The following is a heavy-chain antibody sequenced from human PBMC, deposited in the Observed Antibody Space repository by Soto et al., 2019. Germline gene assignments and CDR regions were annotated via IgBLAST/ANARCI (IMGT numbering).Heavy chain of an antibody. CDR1: GFNFAKFP. D-gene: IGHD2-8*01. J-gene: IGHJ4*02. CDR2: ISGGGSTT. CDR3: AKELEIVLMVHAASDS. V-gene: IGHV3-23*01. Sequence: GGSLSLSCAASGFNFAKFPMNLVRQAPGQGLEWVSAISGGGSTTYYADSAKGRFTISRDNSRNTVHLQIDSLRAEDTAIYYCAKELEIVLMVHAASDSWGQGIPVTVSS.